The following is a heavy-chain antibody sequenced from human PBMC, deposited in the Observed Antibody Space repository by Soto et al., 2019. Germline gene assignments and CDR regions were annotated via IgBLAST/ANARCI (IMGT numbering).Heavy chain of an antibody. CDR2: ISSSGSTI. V-gene: IGHV3-48*03. J-gene: IGHJ4*02. D-gene: IGHD6-13*01. CDR3: AWGPQLYPFDD. CDR1: GFTFSSYE. Sequence: GGSLRLSKAASGFTFSSYEMNWVRQAPGKGLEWVSYISSSGSTIYYADSVKGRFTISRDNAKNSLYLQMNSLRAEDTAVYDGAWGPQLYPFDDWGQGTLVTVSS.